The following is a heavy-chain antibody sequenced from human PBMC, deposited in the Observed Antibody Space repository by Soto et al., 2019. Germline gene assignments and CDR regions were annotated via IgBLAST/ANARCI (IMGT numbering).Heavy chain of an antibody. CDR1: GGSISFYY. J-gene: IGHJ5*02. D-gene: IGHD6-13*01. CDR3: ARDSPYGSRIGWFDP. V-gene: IGHV4-59*01. Sequence: PSETLSLTCTVSGGSISFYYWTWIRQPPGKGLEWIGYIYDSDNTNYNPSLKSRVSISVDTSKNQFSLKLRSVTAADTAMYYCARDSPYGSRIGWFDPWGQGTLVTVSS. CDR2: IYDSDNT.